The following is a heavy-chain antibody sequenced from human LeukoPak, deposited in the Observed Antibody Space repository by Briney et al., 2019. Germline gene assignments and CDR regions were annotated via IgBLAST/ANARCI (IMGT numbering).Heavy chain of an antibody. D-gene: IGHD1-26*01. CDR1: GFTFGSYG. CDR2: ISYDGSNK. V-gene: IGHV3-30*03. CDR3: ARSYSDAFDI. J-gene: IGHJ3*02. Sequence: GRSLRLSCAASGFTFGSYGMPWVRQAPGKGLEWVAVISYDGSNKYYADSVKGRFTISRDDSKNTLYLQMNSLRAEDTAVYYCARSYSDAFDIWGQGTMVTVSS.